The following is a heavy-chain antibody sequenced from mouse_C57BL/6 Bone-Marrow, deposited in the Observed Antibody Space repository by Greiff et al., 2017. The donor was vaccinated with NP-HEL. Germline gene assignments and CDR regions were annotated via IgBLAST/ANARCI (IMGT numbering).Heavy chain of an antibody. V-gene: IGHV2-2*01. D-gene: IGHD1-1*01. Sequence: QVQLKESGPGLVQPSQSLSITCTVSGFSLTSYGVHWVRQSPGKGLEWLGVIWSGGSTDYNAAFISRLSISKDNSKSQVFFKMNSLQADDTAIYYCARKNLRYPWYFDVWGTGTTVAVSS. CDR2: IWSGGST. CDR3: ARKNLRYPWYFDV. CDR1: GFSLTSYG. J-gene: IGHJ1*03.